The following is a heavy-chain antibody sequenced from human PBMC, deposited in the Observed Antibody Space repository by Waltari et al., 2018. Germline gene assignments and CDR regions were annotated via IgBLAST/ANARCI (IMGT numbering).Heavy chain of an antibody. D-gene: IGHD6-25*01. Sequence: EVQVVQSGGGLVQPGGSLRLSCEASRFTLSDFYMDWVRQAPGKGLGWVGRSRDKANSYITEYAASVEGRFSISRDDSRNSLYLQMNSLKTEDTAMYYCVRAASGLDIWGQGTMVTVSS. CDR1: RFTLSDFY. CDR2: SRDKANSYIT. J-gene: IGHJ3*02. CDR3: VRAASGLDI. V-gene: IGHV3-72*01.